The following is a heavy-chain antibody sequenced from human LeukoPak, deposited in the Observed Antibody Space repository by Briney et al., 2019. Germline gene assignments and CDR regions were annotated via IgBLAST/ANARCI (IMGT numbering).Heavy chain of an antibody. D-gene: IGHD6-19*01. CDR2: ISGSGTIT. Sequence: PGGSLRLSCAASGFTFSNYAMSWVRQAPGKGLEWVSAISGSGTITYYADSVKGRFTVSRDNSKNTLYLQMNSLRAEDTAIYCCAKSYATGWYADAFDIWGQGTMVTVSS. CDR3: AKSYATGWYADAFDI. J-gene: IGHJ3*02. V-gene: IGHV3-23*01. CDR1: GFTFSNYA.